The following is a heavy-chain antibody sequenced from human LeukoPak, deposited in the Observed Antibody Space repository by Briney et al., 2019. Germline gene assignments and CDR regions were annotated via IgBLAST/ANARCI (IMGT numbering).Heavy chain of an antibody. Sequence: GGSLRLSCAASGFTFSSNYMSWVRQAPGKGLGWVSVIYSGGSTYYADSVKGRFTISRDNSKNTLYLQMNSRRAEDTAVYYCARGVVYPAWSGPHWSDYWGQGALVTVSS. CDR1: GFTFSSNY. D-gene: IGHD3-3*01. J-gene: IGHJ4*02. CDR2: IYSGGST. CDR3: ARGVVYPAWSGPHWSDY. V-gene: IGHV3-53*01.